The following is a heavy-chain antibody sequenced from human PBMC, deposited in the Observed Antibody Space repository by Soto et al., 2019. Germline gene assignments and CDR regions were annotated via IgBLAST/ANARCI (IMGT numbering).Heavy chain of an antibody. CDR1: GFTVSNYG. D-gene: IGHD1-26*01. Sequence: PGGSLRLSCAASGFTVSNYGMHWVRQAPGKGLEWVAVIWYDGNNKYYRDSVKGRFTISRDNSKNTVDLQMSSLRGEDTAVYYCAKDSISDRETFNFDSWGQGT. V-gene: IGHV3-33*06. CDR3: AKDSISDRETFNFDS. CDR2: IWYDGNNK. J-gene: IGHJ4*02.